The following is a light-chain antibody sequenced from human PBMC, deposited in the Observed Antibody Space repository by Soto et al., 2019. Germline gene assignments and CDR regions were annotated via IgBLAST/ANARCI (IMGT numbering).Light chain of an antibody. V-gene: IGKV1-9*01. CDR2: AAS. J-gene: IGKJ1*01. CDR1: QDISSF. CDR3: QQINTYPPWT. Sequence: DIQLTQSPSFLSASLGDRVTITCRASQDISSFLAWYQQKPGKAPKLLIYAASTLPSGVPRRFSGSGSVTEFSLTISSLQPEDFATDYYQQINTYPPWTFSKGTMVEIK.